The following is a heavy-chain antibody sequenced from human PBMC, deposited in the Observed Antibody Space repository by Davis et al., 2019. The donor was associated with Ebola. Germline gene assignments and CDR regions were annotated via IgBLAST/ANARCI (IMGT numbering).Heavy chain of an antibody. Sequence: SVKDSCKTSGGTFTNYAVNWVRQAPGQGLEWMGRIIPVVDTKDYAQKFQGRVTLTADKATNTAYMELSGLRFDDTAVYYCARGKWFDPWGQGTLVTVSS. CDR2: IIPVVDTK. CDR3: ARGKWFDP. CDR1: GGTFTNYA. V-gene: IGHV1-69*04. J-gene: IGHJ5*02.